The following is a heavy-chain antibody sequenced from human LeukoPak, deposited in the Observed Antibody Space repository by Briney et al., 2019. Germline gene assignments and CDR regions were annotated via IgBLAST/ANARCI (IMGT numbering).Heavy chain of an antibody. CDR3: ARALRLWGGNSGIAFDI. CDR2: IYNSGST. D-gene: IGHD4-23*01. J-gene: IGHJ3*02. CDR1: GGPISSYY. V-gene: IGHV4-59*01. Sequence: SETLSLTCTVSGGPISSYYWSWIRQPPGKGLEWIGYIYNSGSTNYNHSLKSRATISEDMSNNQFSLKLSSVTAADTAVYYCARALRLWGGNSGIAFDIWGQGTMVTVSS.